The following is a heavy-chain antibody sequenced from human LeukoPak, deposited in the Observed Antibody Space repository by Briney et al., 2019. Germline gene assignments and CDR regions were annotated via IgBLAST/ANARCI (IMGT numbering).Heavy chain of an antibody. CDR3: ARDGDIVVVPAPFDY. Sequence: GGSLRLSCAASGFTFSSYWMSWVRQAPGKGLEWVXXIKQDGSEKYYVDSVKGRFTISRDNAKNSLYLQMNSLRAEDTAVYYCARDGDIVVVPAPFDYWGQGTLVTVSS. CDR2: IKQDGSEK. J-gene: IGHJ4*02. CDR1: GFTFSSYW. D-gene: IGHD2-2*01. V-gene: IGHV3-7*01.